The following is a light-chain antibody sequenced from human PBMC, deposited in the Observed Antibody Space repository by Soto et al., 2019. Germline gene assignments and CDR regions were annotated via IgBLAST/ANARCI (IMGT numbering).Light chain of an antibody. Sequence: QSVLTQPPSASGIPGQRVTISCSGSSSNIGSNYVYWYQQLPGTAPKLLIYRNNQRPSGVPERFSGSKSGTAASLAISGLRSEDEADYYCAAWDDSLSGLFGTGTKLTVL. V-gene: IGLV1-47*01. CDR1: SSNIGSNY. CDR3: AAWDDSLSGL. J-gene: IGLJ1*01. CDR2: RNN.